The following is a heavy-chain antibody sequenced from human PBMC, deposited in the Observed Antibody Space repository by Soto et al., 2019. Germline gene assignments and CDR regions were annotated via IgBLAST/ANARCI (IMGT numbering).Heavy chain of an antibody. Sequence: PSETLSLTCAVYGGSFSDYYWNWIRQPPGKGLEWIGEIHHTGTINYNPSLKSRVTISVDTSNNQFSLKVNSVNAADTAVYYCVSSEVGATTRDYWGQGTLVTVSS. V-gene: IGHV4-34*01. CDR1: GGSFSDYY. CDR3: VSSEVGATTRDY. CDR2: IHHTGTI. D-gene: IGHD1-26*01. J-gene: IGHJ4*02.